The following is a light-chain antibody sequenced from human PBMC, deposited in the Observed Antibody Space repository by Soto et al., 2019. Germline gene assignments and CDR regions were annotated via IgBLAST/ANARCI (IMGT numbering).Light chain of an antibody. CDR1: SGHSSYA. J-gene: IGLJ2*01. CDR2: LNSDGSH. V-gene: IGLV4-69*01. Sequence: QLVLTQSPSASASLGASVKLTCTLSSGHSSYAIAWYQQQPEKGPRYLMKLNSDGSHNKGDGIPDRFSGSSSGAEHYLTISSLQSEDEADYYCQTWGTGIHVVFGGGTKLT. CDR3: QTWGTGIHVV.